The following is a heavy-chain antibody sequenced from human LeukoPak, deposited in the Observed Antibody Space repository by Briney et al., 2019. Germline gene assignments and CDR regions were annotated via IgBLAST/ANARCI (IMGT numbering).Heavy chain of an antibody. CDR1: GYTFTSYD. CDR3: AIYSSSWRAFDI. J-gene: IGHJ3*02. D-gene: IGHD6-13*01. CDR2: MNPNSGNT. Sequence: ASVKVSCKASGYTFTSYDINWVRQATGQELEWMGWMNPNSGNTGYAQKFQGRVTMTRNTSISTAYMELSSLRSEDTAVYYCAIYSSSWRAFDIWGQGTMVTVSS. V-gene: IGHV1-8*01.